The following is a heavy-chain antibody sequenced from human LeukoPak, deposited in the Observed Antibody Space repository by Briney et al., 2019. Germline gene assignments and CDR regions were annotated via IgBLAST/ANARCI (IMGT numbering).Heavy chain of an antibody. CDR3: ARGDVVVPAYNWFDP. CDR1: GFTFSSYW. Sequence: GGSLRLSCAASGFTFSSYWMSWVRQAPGKGREGVANIKQDGSEKYYVDSVKGRFTISRDNAKNSLYLQMNSLRAEDTAVYYCARGDVVVPAYNWFDPWGQGTLVTVSS. CDR2: IKQDGSEK. D-gene: IGHD2-2*01. V-gene: IGHV3-7*01. J-gene: IGHJ5*02.